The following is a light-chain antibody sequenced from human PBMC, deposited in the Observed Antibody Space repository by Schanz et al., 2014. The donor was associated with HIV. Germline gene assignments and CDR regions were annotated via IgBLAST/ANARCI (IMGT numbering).Light chain of an antibody. CDR2: DTS. CDR3: LLSYNGGGV. CDR1: TGPVTSGHY. J-gene: IGLJ1*01. Sequence: AVVTQEPSLTVSPGGTVTLTCGSSTGPVTSGHYPYWFQQKPGQAPRTLIYDTSNKHSWTPARFSASLLGGNAALTLSGAQPEDEADYYCLLSYNGGGVFGTGTKLTVL. V-gene: IGLV7-46*01.